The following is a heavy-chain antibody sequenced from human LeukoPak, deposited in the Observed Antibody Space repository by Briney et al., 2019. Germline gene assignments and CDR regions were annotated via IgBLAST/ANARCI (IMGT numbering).Heavy chain of an antibody. Sequence: GASVKVSCKVSGYTLTELSMHWVRQAPGKGLEWMGGFDPEDGETIYAQKFQGRVTMTEDTSTDTAYMELSSLRSEDTAVYYCATDWPVDGDYSFDYWGREPWSPSPQ. CDR3: ATDWPVDGDYSFDY. V-gene: IGHV1-24*01. CDR2: FDPEDGET. D-gene: IGHD4-17*01. CDR1: GYTLTELS. J-gene: IGHJ4*02.